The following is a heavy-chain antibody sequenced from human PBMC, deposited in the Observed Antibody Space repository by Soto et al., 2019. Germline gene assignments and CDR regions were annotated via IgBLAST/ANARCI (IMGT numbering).Heavy chain of an antibody. V-gene: IGHV4-34*01. CDR2: FNISGST. Sequence: SETLSLTCAVYGGSFSGYYWSWIRQPPGKGLEWIGEFNISGSTNYTPSLKIRVTISVDTSKNHFSLKLSSVTAADTAVYYCARESRGYYGSGAYLYYYYYGMDVWGQGTTVTVSS. D-gene: IGHD3-10*01. CDR3: ARESRGYYGSGAYLYYYYYGMDV. CDR1: GGSFSGYY. J-gene: IGHJ6*02.